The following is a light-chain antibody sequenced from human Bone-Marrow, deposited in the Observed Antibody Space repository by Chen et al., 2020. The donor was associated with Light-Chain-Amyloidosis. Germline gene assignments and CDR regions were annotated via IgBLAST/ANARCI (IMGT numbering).Light chain of an antibody. Sequence: EIVLTQSPGTLSLSPGEGANLSCRASQTISSNYLTWYQQKFGQAPRLLIYGSSSRATGIPDRFTGSGSGTDFTLTNNRLEPEDFAMYYCQQYGTSPLTFGVGTKVEIK. CDR1: QTISSNY. V-gene: IGKV3-20*01. CDR2: GSS. CDR3: QQYGTSPLT. J-gene: IGKJ4*01.